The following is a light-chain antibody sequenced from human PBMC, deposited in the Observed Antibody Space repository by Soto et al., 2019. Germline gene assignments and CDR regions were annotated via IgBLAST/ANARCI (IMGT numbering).Light chain of an antibody. CDR2: ANT. CDR1: SSNIGPTYD. CDR3: KSYDSSLSGYV. J-gene: IGLJ1*01. Sequence: QPVLTQPPSVSGAPGQRVTISCTGSSSNIGPTYDVHWYQQLPGTAPKLLIYANTNRPSGVPDRFSGSKSGTSASLAITGLQAEDEADYFCKSYDSSLSGYVYGTGTKVTVL. V-gene: IGLV1-40*01.